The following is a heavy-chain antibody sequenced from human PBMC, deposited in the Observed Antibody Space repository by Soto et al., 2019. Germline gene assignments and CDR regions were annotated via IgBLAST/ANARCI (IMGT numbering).Heavy chain of an antibody. CDR2: IYYSGST. CDR3: ARGGYAYYYYGMDV. V-gene: IGHV4-59*01. D-gene: IGHD2-15*01. Sequence: SETLSLTCTVSAGSISSYYWSWIRQPPGKGLEWIGYIYYSGSTNYNPSLKSRVTISVDTSKNQFSLKLSSVTAADTAVYYCARGGYAYYYYGMDVWGQGTTVTVSS. CDR1: AGSISSYY. J-gene: IGHJ6*02.